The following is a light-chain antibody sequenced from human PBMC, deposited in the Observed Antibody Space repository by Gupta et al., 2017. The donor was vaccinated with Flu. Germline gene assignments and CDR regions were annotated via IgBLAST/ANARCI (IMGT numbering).Light chain of an antibody. V-gene: IGKV3-11*01. CDR1: QSVSSY. Sequence: EIVLTQSPATLSLSPGERATLSCRASQSVSSYLDWYQQKPGQAPRLLIYDASNSATGIPARFSGSWYGTDFPLTISSREPGNFAVYYCQKRSNWPAYTFGQGSKLEIK. CDR3: QKRSNWPAYT. J-gene: IGKJ2*01. CDR2: DAS.